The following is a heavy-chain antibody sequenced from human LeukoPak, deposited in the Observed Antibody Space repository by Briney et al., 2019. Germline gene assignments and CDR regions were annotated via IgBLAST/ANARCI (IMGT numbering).Heavy chain of an antibody. Sequence: SGTLSLTCAFSGVSIISSRWWSWARQSPGKGLEWIGEIYHSGTTNYNPSLKSRVTMSVDKSKKQFSLNLSSVTAADTAVYYCATYFYGDYASYYFDRWGQGTLVTVSS. CDR1: GVSIISSRW. CDR2: IYHSGTT. CDR3: ATYFYGDYASYYFDR. V-gene: IGHV4-4*02. J-gene: IGHJ4*02. D-gene: IGHD4-17*01.